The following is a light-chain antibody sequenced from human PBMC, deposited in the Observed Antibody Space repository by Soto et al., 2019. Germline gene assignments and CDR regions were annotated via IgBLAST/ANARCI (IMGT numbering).Light chain of an antibody. J-gene: IGKJ1*01. V-gene: IGKV3-20*01. Sequence: ELVLTQSPGTLSLSPGERATLSCRASHSVTRYVAWYQQKPGQAPRLLISDASGRATGIPDRFSGSGSGTEFTLTISRLEPEDFAVYYCKQYGSSSWTFGKGSKVDIK. CDR1: HSVTRY. CDR2: DAS. CDR3: KQYGSSSWT.